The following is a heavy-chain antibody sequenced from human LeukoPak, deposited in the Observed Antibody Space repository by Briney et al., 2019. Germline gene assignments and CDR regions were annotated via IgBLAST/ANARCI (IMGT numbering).Heavy chain of an antibody. CDR1: GGSISSSSYY. V-gene: IGHV4-39*01. J-gene: IGHJ3*02. D-gene: IGHD4-23*01. CDR3: ARLVRSLRAFDI. Sequence: PSETLSLTCTVSGGSISSSSYYWGWIRQPPGKGLEWIGSIYYSGSTYYNPSLKSRVTISVDTSKNQFSLKLSSVTAADTAVYYCARLVRSLRAFDIWGQGTMVTASS. CDR2: IYYSGST.